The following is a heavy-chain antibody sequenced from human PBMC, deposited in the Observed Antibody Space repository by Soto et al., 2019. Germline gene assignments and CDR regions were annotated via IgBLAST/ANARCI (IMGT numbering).Heavy chain of an antibody. CDR3: ARTPKYCSSASCYVTAFDY. CDR2: ISINGTTT. CDR1: GFTFTNYG. D-gene: IGHD2-2*01. V-gene: IGHV3-74*01. J-gene: IGHJ4*02. Sequence: EVQLVESGGALVQPGGSLRLSCAASGFTFTNYGMHWVRQAPGKGLVWVSRISINGTTTGYADSVKGRFTISRDNAKNTLYLQMNRLRAEDTAVYYCARTPKYCSSASCYVTAFDYWGQGTLVTVSS.